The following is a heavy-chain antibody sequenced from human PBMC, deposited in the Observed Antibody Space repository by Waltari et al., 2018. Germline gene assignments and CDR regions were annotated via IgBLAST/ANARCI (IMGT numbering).Heavy chain of an antibody. CDR2: ISYDGSKN. CDR1: GFTFSHYG. V-gene: IGHV3-30*18. D-gene: IGHD2-21*01. J-gene: IGHJ4*02. Sequence: QVLLVESGGGVVQPGKYLRLSCGASGFTFSHYGMHWVRQTPGKGLEWVAVISYDGSKNYYADPVKGRFTISRDNSKRTLYLQMKRLRPEDTGVYYCAKSLEEGSIPVDNWGQGALGTVSS. CDR3: AKSLEEGSIPVDN.